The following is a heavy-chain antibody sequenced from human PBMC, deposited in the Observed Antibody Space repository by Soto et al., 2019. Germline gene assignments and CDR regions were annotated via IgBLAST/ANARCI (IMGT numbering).Heavy chain of an antibody. CDR1: GGSFSGYY. D-gene: IGHD2-15*01. V-gene: IGHV4-34*01. J-gene: IGHJ5*02. Sequence: SETLSLTCAVYGGSFSGYYWSWIRQPPGKGLEWIGEINHSGSTNYNPSLKSRVTISVDTSKNQFSLKLSSVTAADTAVYYCARENEKWDIVVVVAATHNNWFDPWGQGTLVTVSS. CDR2: INHSGST. CDR3: ARENEKWDIVVVVAATHNNWFDP.